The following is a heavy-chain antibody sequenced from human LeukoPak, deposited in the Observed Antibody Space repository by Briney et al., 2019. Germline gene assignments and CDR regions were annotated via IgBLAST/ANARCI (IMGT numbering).Heavy chain of an antibody. Sequence: GGSLRLSCAASEFTFSSYEMNWVRQAPGKGLEWVSYISSSGSTIYYADSVKGRFTISRDNAKNSLYLQMNSLRAEDTAVYYCARDAPGGVCSGGSCFDYWGQGTLVTVSS. J-gene: IGHJ4*02. D-gene: IGHD2-15*01. CDR2: ISSSGSTI. V-gene: IGHV3-48*03. CDR3: ARDAPGGVCSGGSCFDY. CDR1: EFTFSSYE.